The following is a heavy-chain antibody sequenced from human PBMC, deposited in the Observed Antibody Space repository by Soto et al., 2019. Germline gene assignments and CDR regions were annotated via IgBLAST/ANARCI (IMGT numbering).Heavy chain of an antibody. V-gene: IGHV4-34*01. J-gene: IGHJ5*02. CDR1: GGSFSGYY. D-gene: IGHD4-4*01. CDR2: INHSGST. CDR3: ARANGDVTVYWFDP. Sequence: SETLSLTCAVYGGSFSGYYWSWIRQPPGKGLEWIGEINHSGSTNYNPSLKSRVTISVDTSKNQFSLKLSSVTAADTAVYYCARANGDVTVYWFDPWGQGTLVTVSS.